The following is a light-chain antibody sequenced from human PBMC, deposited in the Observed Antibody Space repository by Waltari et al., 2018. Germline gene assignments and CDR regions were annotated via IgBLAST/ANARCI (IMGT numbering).Light chain of an antibody. V-gene: IGLV2-11*01. CDR3: CSYAGRATWA. CDR2: DVN. Sequence: QSALTQPPSVSGTPGHSVTLSCTGTSSDLGGYAYVSWYQQHPGKAPKLVIYDVNKRPSGVPDRFSGSKSGNTASLTISGLQADDEADYNCCSYAGRATWAFGGGTKLTVL. J-gene: IGLJ3*02. CDR1: SSDLGGYAY.